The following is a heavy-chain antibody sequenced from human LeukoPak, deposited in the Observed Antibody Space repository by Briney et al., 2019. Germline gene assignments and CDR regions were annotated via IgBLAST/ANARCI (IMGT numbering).Heavy chain of an antibody. Sequence: SETLSLTCGVNGGSFNEYYWSWIRQPPGKGLEWIGEINHSGRTSSNSSLKSRVTISVDTSRNQFSLELSSVTAADTAVYYCARETRRGYYYHMDVWDKGTTVTVSS. CDR3: ARETRRGYYYHMDV. CDR2: INHSGRT. V-gene: IGHV4-34*01. J-gene: IGHJ6*03. CDR1: GGSFNEYY.